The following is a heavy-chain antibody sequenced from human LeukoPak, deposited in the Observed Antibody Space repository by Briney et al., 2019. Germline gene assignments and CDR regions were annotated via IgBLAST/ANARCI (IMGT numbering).Heavy chain of an antibody. D-gene: IGHD3-22*01. CDR3: ARAHYYDSSGLDF. CDR1: GFTFSIYE. J-gene: IGHJ4*02. Sequence: PGGSLRLSCAAYGFTFSIYEMNWVRQAPGKGLEWVSYISSSGSTIYYADSLKGRFTISRDNAKNSLYLQMNSLRAEDTAVYYCARAHYYDSSGLDFWGQGTLVTVSS. V-gene: IGHV3-48*03. CDR2: ISSSGSTI.